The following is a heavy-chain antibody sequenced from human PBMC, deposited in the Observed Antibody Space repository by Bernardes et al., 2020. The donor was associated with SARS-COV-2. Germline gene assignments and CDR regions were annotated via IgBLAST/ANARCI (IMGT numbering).Heavy chain of an antibody. J-gene: IGHJ4*02. CDR2: TRNKVYGWTT. V-gene: IGHV3-49*03. Sequence: GGSLRLSCTGSGFTFGDSAMSWFRQAPGQGLEWVGFTRNKVYGWTTEYAASVSGRFTISRDDSKSIVHLQMNSLRTEDTAVYYCSTVGAGYSYGSIDNWGQGTLVTVSS. D-gene: IGHD5-18*01. CDR1: GFTFGDSA. CDR3: STVGAGYSYGSIDN.